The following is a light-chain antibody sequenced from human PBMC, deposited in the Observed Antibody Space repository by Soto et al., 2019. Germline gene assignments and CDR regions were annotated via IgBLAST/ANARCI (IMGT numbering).Light chain of an antibody. V-gene: IGKV1-5*03. J-gene: IGKJ5*01. CDR1: QSISTW. CDR2: KAS. CDR3: QQYISYPVT. Sequence: DIQLTQSPSTLSASVGDRVTITCRASQSISTWLAWCQQKPGKAPKLLIYKASSLESGVPSRISGSGSGTEFTLTIRSLQPDDFATSYCQQYISYPVTFGQGTRLEIK.